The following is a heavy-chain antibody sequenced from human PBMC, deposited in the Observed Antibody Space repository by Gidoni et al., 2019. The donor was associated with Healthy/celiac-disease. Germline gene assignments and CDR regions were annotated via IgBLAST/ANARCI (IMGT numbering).Heavy chain of an antibody. D-gene: IGHD3-3*01. V-gene: IGHV3-7*03. CDR1: GFSFSSPW. CDR2: INQDVSRT. CDR3: ARDPEWGACDI. J-gene: IGHJ3*02. Sequence: QLVESGGGLVQPGASLRLPCAAPGFSFSSPWMMWVRQTPGKGLEWVANINQDVSRTSYVDSVKGRFTISRDNPQMSLYLQMSSLRGEDTGVYYCARDPEWGACDIWGQGTMVTVSS.